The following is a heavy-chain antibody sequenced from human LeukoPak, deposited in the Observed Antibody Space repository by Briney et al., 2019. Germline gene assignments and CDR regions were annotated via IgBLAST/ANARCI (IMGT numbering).Heavy chain of an antibody. CDR2: ISGSGGST. CDR1: GFTFSSYA. D-gene: IGHD6-13*01. Sequence: GGSLRLSCAASGFTFSSYAMSWVRQAPGKGLEWVSAISGSGGSTYYADSVKGRFTISRDKSKNPLYLQMNSLKAEDTAVYYCAKDKPPSSWHPYGMDVGGQGTTVTVSS. V-gene: IGHV3-23*01. J-gene: IGHJ6*02. CDR3: AKDKPPSSWHPYGMDV.